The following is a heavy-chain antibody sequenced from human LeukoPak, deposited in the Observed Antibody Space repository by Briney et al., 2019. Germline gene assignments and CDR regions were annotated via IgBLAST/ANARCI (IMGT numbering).Heavy chain of an antibody. CDR2: IKPDGSEK. CDR1: GFTFNTYW. D-gene: IGHD6-19*01. V-gene: IGHV3-7*01. Sequence: GGSLRLSCVASGFTFNTYWMSWVRQAPGKGLEWVANIKPDGSEKYYVDSVKGRFTISRDNAKNSLYMQMNSLRAEDTAVYYCARDQWWQFIAVAITSYFDRWGQGTLVTVSS. J-gene: IGHJ4*02. CDR3: ARDQWWQFIAVAITSYFDR.